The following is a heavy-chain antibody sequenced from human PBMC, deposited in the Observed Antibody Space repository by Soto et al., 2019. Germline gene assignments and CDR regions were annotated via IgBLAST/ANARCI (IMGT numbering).Heavy chain of an antibody. CDR3: AGGVSCNKFDY. CDR2: INYSGST. D-gene: IGHD3-10*01. J-gene: IGHJ4*02. Sequence: TGTLSLTCTAYGGSISSHYLSWIRQPPGKGLEWIGYINYSGSTSYNPSLKSRVTILVDTSKNQFSLKLSSVTAADTAVYYCAGGVSCNKFDYWGQGTLVTVSS. CDR1: GGSISSHY. V-gene: IGHV4-59*11.